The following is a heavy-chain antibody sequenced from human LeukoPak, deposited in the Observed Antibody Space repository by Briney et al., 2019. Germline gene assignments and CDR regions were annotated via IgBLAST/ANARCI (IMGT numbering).Heavy chain of an antibody. CDR2: IYTTVST. CDR3: ARHYCPNFCGGDCYTFDY. Sequence: SETLSLTCTVSGASISSFYWSWIRQPPDKGLEWIGYIYTTVSTTYNPSLKGRVIISLDTSKNQFSLKLTSVTAADTAVYFCARHYCPNFCGGDCYTFDYWGQGTLVTVSS. J-gene: IGHJ4*02. V-gene: IGHV4-59*08. CDR1: GASISSFY. D-gene: IGHD2-21*02.